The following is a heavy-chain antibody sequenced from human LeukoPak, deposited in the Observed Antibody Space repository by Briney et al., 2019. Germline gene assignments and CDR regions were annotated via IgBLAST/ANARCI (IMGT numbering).Heavy chain of an antibody. CDR1: GFTFSSYA. J-gene: IGHJ4*02. CDR2: IRGGGDT. CDR3: SGHGSNSY. Sequence: GGSLKLSCAASGFTFSSYAMSWVRQAPGKGLEWVSDIRGGGDTYYAESVKGRSTISRDNSKNALYLQMNSLRAEDTALYYASGHGSNSYWGQGTLVTVSS. V-gene: IGHV3-23*01. D-gene: IGHD6-13*01.